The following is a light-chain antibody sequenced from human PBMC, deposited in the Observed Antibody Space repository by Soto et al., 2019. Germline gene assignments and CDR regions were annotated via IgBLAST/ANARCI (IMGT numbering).Light chain of an antibody. V-gene: IGLV6-57*04. Sequence: NFMVTQPHSVSESPGKTVTISCTRSSGSIASNYVQWYQQRPGSVPTTVIYEGNQRPSGVPDRFSGSTDGSSNSASLTISGLQTEDEADYYCQSYDSSTVVFGGGTKLTVL. J-gene: IGLJ2*01. CDR2: EGN. CDR1: SGSIASNY. CDR3: QSYDSSTVV.